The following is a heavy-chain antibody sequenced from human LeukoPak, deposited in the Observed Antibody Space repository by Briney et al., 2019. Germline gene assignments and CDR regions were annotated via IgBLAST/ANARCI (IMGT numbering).Heavy chain of an antibody. V-gene: IGHV3-23*01. CDR1: GFTVSSNY. D-gene: IGHD6-13*01. CDR2: ISGNGDST. Sequence: GGSLRLSCEVSGFTVSSNYMSWVCQAPGKGLEWVSGISGNGDSTYYADSVKGRFAISRDNSKNTLYLQMNSLRAEDTAVYYCARRQYRSSWYYFDCWGQGTLVTVSS. J-gene: IGHJ4*02. CDR3: ARRQYRSSWYYFDC.